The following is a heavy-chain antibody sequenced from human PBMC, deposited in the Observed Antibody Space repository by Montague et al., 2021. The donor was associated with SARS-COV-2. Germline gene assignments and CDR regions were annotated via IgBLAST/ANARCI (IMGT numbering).Heavy chain of an antibody. Sequence: SLRLSCAGSGFSFIHYNINWVRQAPGKGLEWVSCISWSGSYIYYADSVRGRFTISRDNTKNSLFLEMSSLRADDTAVYYCAREKANLSGGMDVWGQGTTVTVS. J-gene: IGHJ6*02. V-gene: IGHV3-21*01. CDR3: AREKANLSGGMDV. D-gene: IGHD4/OR15-4a*01. CDR1: GFSFIHYN. CDR2: ISWSGSYI.